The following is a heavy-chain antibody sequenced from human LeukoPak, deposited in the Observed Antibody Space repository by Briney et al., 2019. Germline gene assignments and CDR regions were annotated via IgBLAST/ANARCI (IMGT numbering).Heavy chain of an antibody. V-gene: IGHV4-38-2*01. CDR1: GSSISDGYY. CDR3: GRNYSRSPGGLKYFDY. J-gene: IGHJ4*02. CDR2: IYHSGSRYESGST. Sequence: PSETLSLTCAVSGSSISDGYYWAWIRQPPGKGLEWIGSIYHSGSRYESGSTYYNPSLKSRVTISADTSKNQFSLKLKFVTAADTAVYYCGRNYSRSPGGLKYFDYWGQGSLVTVSS. D-gene: IGHD6-6*01.